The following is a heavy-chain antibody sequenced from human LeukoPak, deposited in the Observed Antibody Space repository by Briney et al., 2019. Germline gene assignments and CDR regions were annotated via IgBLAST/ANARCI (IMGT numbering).Heavy chain of an antibody. J-gene: IGHJ4*02. CDR2: ISINTDT. CDR3: AIAQSWDELFDS. Sequence: GVSLTLSCAASGIAVIGNYMSWLRQPPGEGLEGVSFISINTDTFYPDSVMGRFTIFRDSSKNTLFLKMNSLRDEDSAVYYCAIAQSWDELFDSWGQGTLVTVSS. V-gene: IGHV3-53*01. D-gene: IGHD1-26*01. CDR1: GIAVIGNY.